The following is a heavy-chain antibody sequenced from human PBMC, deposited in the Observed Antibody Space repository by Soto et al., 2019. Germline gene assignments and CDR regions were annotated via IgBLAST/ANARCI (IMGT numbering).Heavy chain of an antibody. CDR1: GYTFTSYA. V-gene: IGHV1-3*01. J-gene: IGHJ6*03. Sequence: GASVKVSCKASGYTFTSYAMHWVRQAPGQRLEWMGWINAGNGNTKYSQKFQGRVTITRDTSASTAYMELSSLRSEDTAVYYCATDSSSWYRSTSNVYYYYMDVWGKGTTVTVSS. CDR2: INAGNGNT. D-gene: IGHD6-13*01. CDR3: ATDSSSWYRSTSNVYYYYMDV.